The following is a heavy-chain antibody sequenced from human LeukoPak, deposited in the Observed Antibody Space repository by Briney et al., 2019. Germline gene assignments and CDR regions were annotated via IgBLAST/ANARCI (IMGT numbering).Heavy chain of an antibody. CDR2: IYTTGST. V-gene: IGHV4-4*07. J-gene: IGHJ6*03. CDR1: GGSISSYY. CDR3: ARAPYHDSSGYYYYYYMDV. Sequence: SETLSPTCTVSGGSISSYYWSWIRQPAGKGLEWIGRIYTTGSTNYNLSLKSRVTMSVDTSKNQFSLKLSSVTAADTAVYYCARAPYHDSSGYYYYYYMDVWGKGTTVTISS. D-gene: IGHD3-22*01.